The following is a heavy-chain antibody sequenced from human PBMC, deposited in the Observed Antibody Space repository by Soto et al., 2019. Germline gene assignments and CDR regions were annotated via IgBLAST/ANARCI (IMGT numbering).Heavy chain of an antibody. CDR2: ISGTGSRT. D-gene: IGHD5-18*01. J-gene: IGHJ6*02. CDR3: ARGGRYTYGYGDYSYGMDV. V-gene: IGHV3-23*01. Sequence: GGSLRLSCAASGFSFGDYAMSWVRQAPGKGLEWVSGISGTGSRTSYADSVRGRFTISRDNVNNTLSLQMDSLRAEDTAAYYCARGGRYTYGYGDYSYGMDVWGQGTTVTVSS. CDR1: GFSFGDYA.